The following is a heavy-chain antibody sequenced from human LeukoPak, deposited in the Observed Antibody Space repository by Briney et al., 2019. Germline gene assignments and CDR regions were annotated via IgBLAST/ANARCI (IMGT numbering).Heavy chain of an antibody. CDR3: ARRVMVTSSWFDP. Sequence: PSETLSLTCTVSGGSISSHYWSWTRQSPGKGLEWIGYMHSSGSSAYNPSLKSRVTISVDTSKNQFSLRLISVTAADTAVYYCARRVMVTSSWFDPWGQGTLVTVSS. CDR2: MHSSGSS. J-gene: IGHJ5*02. CDR1: GGSISSHY. D-gene: IGHD2-21*02. V-gene: IGHV4-4*09.